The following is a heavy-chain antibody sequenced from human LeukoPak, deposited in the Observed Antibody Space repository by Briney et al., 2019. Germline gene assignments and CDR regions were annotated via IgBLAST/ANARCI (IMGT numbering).Heavy chain of an antibody. Sequence: GGSLRLSCAASGFTVSSNYMSWVRQAPGKGLEWVSVIYSGGSTYYADSVKGRFTISRDNSKNTLYLQMNSLRAEDTAVYYCARSPPPGSLWFGELLCGMDVWGQRTTVTVSS. D-gene: IGHD3-10*01. CDR2: IYSGGST. V-gene: IGHV3-53*01. CDR3: ARSPPPGSLWFGELLCGMDV. J-gene: IGHJ6*02. CDR1: GFTVSSNY.